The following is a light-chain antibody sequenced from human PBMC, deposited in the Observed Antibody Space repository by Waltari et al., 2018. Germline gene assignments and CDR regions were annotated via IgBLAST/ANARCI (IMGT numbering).Light chain of an antibody. V-gene: IGLV3-21*04. Sequence: SYVVTQSPSVSVAPGETARITCGGDHIGSKRLHWYQQRPGQAPVLVISYDSDRPSGIPERFSGSNSGNTATLTISWVEADDEADYYCLVWHSTTDHHGVFGGGTKLTVL. CDR2: YDS. CDR3: LVWHSTTDHHGV. J-gene: IGLJ2*01. CDR1: HIGSKR.